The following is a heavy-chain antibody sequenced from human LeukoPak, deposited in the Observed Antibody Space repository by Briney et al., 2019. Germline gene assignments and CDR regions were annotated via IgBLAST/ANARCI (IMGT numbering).Heavy chain of an antibody. CDR2: IYYSGRT. CDR1: GLSMTDYY. Sequence: SETLSLTCTISGLSMTDYYWSWVRQPPGKGLELIGYIYYSGRTNYNPSLKSRVTISLDTSKNQFSLQLSSVTAADTALYYCARLEGSKTVKFDYWGRGPLVTVST. D-gene: IGHD4-17*01. CDR3: ARLEGSKTVKFDY. V-gene: IGHV4-59*08. J-gene: IGHJ4*02.